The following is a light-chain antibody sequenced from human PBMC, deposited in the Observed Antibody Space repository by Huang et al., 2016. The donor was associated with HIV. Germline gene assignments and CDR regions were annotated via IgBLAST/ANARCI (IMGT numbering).Light chain of an antibody. CDR1: QSISSH. CDR2: AAS. V-gene: IGKV1-39*01. Sequence: DIQMTQSPSSLSASVGDRVTITCRASQSISSHLNWYQQKPGKAPKLLIYAASSLQSGDPSRFSGSGSGTDFTLTIRSLQPEDFATDYCQQSYSTLRYTFGQGTKLEIK. CDR3: QQSYSTLRYT. J-gene: IGKJ2*01.